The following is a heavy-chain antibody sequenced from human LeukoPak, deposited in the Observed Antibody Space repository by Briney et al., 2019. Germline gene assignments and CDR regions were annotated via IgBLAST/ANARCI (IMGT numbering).Heavy chain of an antibody. CDR3: ASAAAYYYYQYMDV. J-gene: IGHJ6*03. Sequence: GGSLRLSCAASGFTFEADGMSWVRQAPGKGLEWVSGINWNGDSTGYADSVKGRFTISRDNAKNALYLQMDSLRAEDTAWYYCASAAAYYYYQYMDVWGKGTTVIVSS. CDR1: GFTFEADG. D-gene: IGHD6-13*01. V-gene: IGHV3-20*04. CDR2: INWNGDST.